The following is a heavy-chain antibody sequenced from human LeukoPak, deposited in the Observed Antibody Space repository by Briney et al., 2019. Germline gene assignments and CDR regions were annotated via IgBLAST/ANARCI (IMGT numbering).Heavy chain of an antibody. D-gene: IGHD4-17*01. CDR2: INHSGST. J-gene: IGHJ6*02. CDR3: ARDVPMAVTTKPNYYYGMDV. CDR1: GGSFSGYY. Sequence: SETLSLTCAVYGGSFSGYYWSWIRQPPGKGLEWIGEINHSGSTNYNPSLKSRVTISVDTSKNQFSLKLSSVTAADTAVYYCARDVPMAVTTKPNYYYGMDVRGQGTTVTVSS. V-gene: IGHV4-34*01.